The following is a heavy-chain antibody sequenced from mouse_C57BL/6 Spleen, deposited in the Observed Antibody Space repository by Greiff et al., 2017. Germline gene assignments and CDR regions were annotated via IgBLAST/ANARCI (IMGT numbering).Heavy chain of an antibody. Sequence: KLQESGPGLVKPSQSLSLTCSVTGYSITSGYYWNWIRQFPGNKLEWMGYISYDGSNNYNPSLKNRISITRDTSKNQFFLKLNSVTTEDTATYYCARTRYYYGSSWEFDYWGQGTTLTVSS. CDR1: GYSITSGYY. CDR2: ISYDGSN. CDR3: ARTRYYYGSSWEFDY. V-gene: IGHV3-6*01. J-gene: IGHJ2*01. D-gene: IGHD1-1*01.